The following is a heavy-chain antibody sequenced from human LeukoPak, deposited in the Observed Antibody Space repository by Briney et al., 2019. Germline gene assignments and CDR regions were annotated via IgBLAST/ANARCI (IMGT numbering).Heavy chain of an antibody. CDR3: ARRNAAFDI. CDR1: GYSFTTYW. Sequence: GESLKISCKGSGYSFTTYWIGWVRQMPGKGLEWMGIVYPGDSDTRYSPSFQGQVTISADKSISTAYLQWNSLKASDTAVYCCARRNAAFDIWGQGTMVTVSS. V-gene: IGHV5-51*01. CDR2: VYPGDSDT. J-gene: IGHJ3*02.